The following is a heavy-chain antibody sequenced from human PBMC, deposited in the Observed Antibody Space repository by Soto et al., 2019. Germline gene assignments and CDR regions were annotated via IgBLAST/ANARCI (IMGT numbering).Heavy chain of an antibody. CDR1: GFTFGDFW. D-gene: IGHD2-2*01. V-gene: IGHV3-74*01. CDR2: INTDGTIT. J-gene: IGHJ5*01. Sequence: GGSLRLSCAAAGFTFGDFWMHWVRQVPGKGLEWVSRINTDGTITNYADSVKGRFIISRDNAKDALYLQMNTLKAADSAVYYCASTSWFDYWGQGALVTVSS. CDR3: ASTSWFDY.